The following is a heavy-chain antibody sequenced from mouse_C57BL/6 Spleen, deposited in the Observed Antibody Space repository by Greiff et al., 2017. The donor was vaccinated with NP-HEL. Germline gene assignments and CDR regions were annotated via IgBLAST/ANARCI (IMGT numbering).Heavy chain of an antibody. CDR1: GYTFTDYE. Sequence: QVHVKQSGAELVRPGASVTLSCKASGYTFTDYEMHWVKQTPVHGLEWIGAIDPETGGTAYNQKFKGKAILTADKSSSTAYMELRSLTSEDSAVYYCTRAPLFAYWGQGTLVTVSA. V-gene: IGHV1-15*01. J-gene: IGHJ3*01. CDR3: TRAPLFAY. CDR2: IDPETGGT. D-gene: IGHD6-1*01.